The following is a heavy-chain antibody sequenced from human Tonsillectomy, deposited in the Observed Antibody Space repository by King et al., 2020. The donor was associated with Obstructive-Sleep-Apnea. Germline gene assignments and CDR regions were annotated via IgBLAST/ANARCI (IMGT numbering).Heavy chain of an antibody. J-gene: IGHJ6*02. Sequence: VQLQQWGAGLLKPSETLSLTCAVYGGSFSGYYWSWIRQPPGKGLEWIGEINHSGSTNYNPSHKSRVTISLDTSRNQFSMKVSSVTAADTAVYYCARGVIIGDNYYGLDVWGQGTTVTVSS. CDR3: ARGVIIGDNYYGLDV. CDR2: INHSGST. D-gene: IGHD3-3*01. CDR1: GGSFSGYY. V-gene: IGHV4-34*01.